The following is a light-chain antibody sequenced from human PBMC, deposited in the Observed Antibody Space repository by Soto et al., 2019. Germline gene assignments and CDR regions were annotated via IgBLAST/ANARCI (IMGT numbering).Light chain of an antibody. Sequence: ENVLTQSPATLSLSPGERASLSCGASQSVDNNYLTWYQHKPGLAPRLLMYDVSSRATGVPDRFSGSGSGTAFTLTISRLEPEDSAVYYCQQYGDSTWTFGQGTNV. J-gene: IGKJ1*01. V-gene: IGKV3D-20*01. CDR1: QSVDNNY. CDR2: DVS. CDR3: QQYGDSTWT.